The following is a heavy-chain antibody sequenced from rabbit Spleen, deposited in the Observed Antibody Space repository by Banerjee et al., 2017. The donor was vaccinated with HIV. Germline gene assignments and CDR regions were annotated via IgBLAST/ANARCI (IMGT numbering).Heavy chain of an antibody. CDR1: GFDFSSYY. Sequence: QLKESGGGLVQPGGSLKLSCKASGFDFSSYYMNWVRQAPGKGLEWIGYIDPIFGGTYYASWVNGRFTISSHNAQNTLYLQLNSLTAADTATYFCARGYATSSGLPTYYFNLWGPGTLVTVS. CDR3: ARGYATSSGLPTYYFNL. J-gene: IGHJ4*01. V-gene: IGHV1S7*01. CDR2: IDPIFGGT. D-gene: IGHD1-1*01.